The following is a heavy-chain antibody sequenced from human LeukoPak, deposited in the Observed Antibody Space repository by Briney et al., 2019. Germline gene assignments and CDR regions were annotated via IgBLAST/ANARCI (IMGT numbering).Heavy chain of an antibody. Sequence: ASVKVSCKASGYTFTGYYMHWVRQASGQGLEWMGWINPNSGGTNYAQKFQGRVTMTRDTSISTAYMELSRLRSDDTAVYYCQAEDSSGYYSSRANNFDYWGQGTLVTVSS. CDR1: GYTFTGYY. J-gene: IGHJ4*02. V-gene: IGHV1-2*02. D-gene: IGHD3-22*01. CDR3: QAEDSSGYYSSRANNFDY. CDR2: INPNSGGT.